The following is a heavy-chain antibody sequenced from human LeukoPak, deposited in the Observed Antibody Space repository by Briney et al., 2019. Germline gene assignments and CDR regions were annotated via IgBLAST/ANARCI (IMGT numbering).Heavy chain of an antibody. J-gene: IGHJ4*02. CDR1: GCTLTELS. CDR3: ATAFYDSSGLLGFDY. D-gene: IGHD3-22*01. V-gene: IGHV1-24*01. CDR2: FDPEDGET. Sequence: ASVKVSCKVSGCTLTELSMHWVRQAPGKGLEWMGGFDPEDGETIYAQKFQGRVTMTEDTSTDTAYMELSSLRSEDTAVYYCATAFYDSSGLLGFDYWGQGTLVTVSS.